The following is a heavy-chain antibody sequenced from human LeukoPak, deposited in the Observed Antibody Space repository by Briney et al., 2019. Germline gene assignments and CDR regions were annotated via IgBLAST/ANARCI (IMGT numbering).Heavy chain of an antibody. V-gene: IGHV4-39*07. CDR2: VYYSGNT. D-gene: IGHD6-13*01. CDR3: ARDGGYASSWYYFDY. J-gene: IGHJ4*02. Sequence: PSETLSLTCTVSGGSISSSNYYWGWIRQPPGKGLECIGSVYYSGNTYYNPSLKSRVTISVDTSKNQFSLKLSSVTAADTAVYYCARDGGYASSWYYFDYWGQGTLVTVSS. CDR1: GGSISSSNYY.